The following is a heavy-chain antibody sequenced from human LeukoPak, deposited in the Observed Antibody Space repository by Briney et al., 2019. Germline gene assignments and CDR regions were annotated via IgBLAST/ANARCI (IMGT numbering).Heavy chain of an antibody. CDR3: AKDLRYYDSSGYSDY. V-gene: IGHV3-30*18. CDR2: ISYDGSNK. Sequence: GGSLRLSCAASGFTFSSYGMHWVRQAPGKGLEWVAVISYDGSNKYYADSVKGRFTISRDNSKNTLCLQMNSLRAEDTAVCYCAKDLRYYDSSGYSDYWGQGTLVTVSS. J-gene: IGHJ4*02. CDR1: GFTFSSYG. D-gene: IGHD3-22*01.